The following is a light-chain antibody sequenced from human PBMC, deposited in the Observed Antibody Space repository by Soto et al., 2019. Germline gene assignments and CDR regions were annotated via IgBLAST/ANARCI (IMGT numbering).Light chain of an antibody. V-gene: IGLV2-8*01. Sequence: QSALTQPPSASGSPGQSVTISCTGTSSDVGAYKYVSWYQQYPGKAPKLMIYEVSKRPSGVPDRFSGSKSGNTASLTVSGLQAEDEAAYDCTSYVGSDIWVFGGGTKVTVL. J-gene: IGLJ3*02. CDR2: EVS. CDR3: TSYVGSDIWV. CDR1: SSDVGAYKY.